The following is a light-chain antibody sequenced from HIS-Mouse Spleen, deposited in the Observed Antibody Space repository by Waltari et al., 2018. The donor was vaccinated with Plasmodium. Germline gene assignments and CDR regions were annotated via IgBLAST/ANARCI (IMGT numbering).Light chain of an antibody. CDR3: CSYAGSSTYV. CDR2: EGS. V-gene: IGLV2-23*01. Sequence: QSALTQPASVSGSPGQSITISCTGTSSDVGSYNPVSWYTQHPGKDPKLMIYEGSKRPSGVSNRFSGSKSGNTASLTISGLQAEDEADYYCCSYAGSSTYVFGTGTKVTVL. CDR1: SSDVGSYNP. J-gene: IGLJ1*01.